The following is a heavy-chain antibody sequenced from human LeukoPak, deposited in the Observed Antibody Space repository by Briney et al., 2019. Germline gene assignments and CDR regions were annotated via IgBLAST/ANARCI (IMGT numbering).Heavy chain of an antibody. Sequence: GGSLRLSCAASGFTFSNYWMSWVRQAPGKGLEWVANIKQDGSEKYYVGSVKGRFTISRDNAKNSLDLQMNSLRAEDTAVYYCARDNNWSSDYWGQGTLVTVSS. J-gene: IGHJ4*02. CDR2: IKQDGSEK. D-gene: IGHD1-20*01. CDR3: ARDNNWSSDY. V-gene: IGHV3-7*03. CDR1: GFTFSNYW.